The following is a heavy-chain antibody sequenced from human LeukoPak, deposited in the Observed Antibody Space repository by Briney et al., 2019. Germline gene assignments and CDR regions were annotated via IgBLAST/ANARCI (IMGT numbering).Heavy chain of an antibody. CDR1: GGSISSYY. V-gene: IGHV4-4*07. Sequence: SETLSLTCTVSGGSISSYYWSWIRQPAGKGLEWIGRIYTSGSTNYNPSLESRVTMSVDTSKNQFSLKLSSVTAADTAVYYCARDESMVRGVITGLNSYYMDVWGKGTTVTVSS. CDR2: IYTSGST. J-gene: IGHJ6*03. D-gene: IGHD3-10*01. CDR3: ARDESMVRGVITGLNSYYMDV.